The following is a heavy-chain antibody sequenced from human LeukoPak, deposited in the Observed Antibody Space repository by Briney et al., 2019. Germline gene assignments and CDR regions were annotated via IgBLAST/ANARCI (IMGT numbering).Heavy chain of an antibody. J-gene: IGHJ5*02. Sequence: SETLSLTCTVSGGSISSYYWSWIRQPAGKGLEWIGRIYTSGSTNYNPSLKSRVTMSVDTSKNQFSLKLSSVTAADTAVYYCATASGSSWYNWFDPWGQGTLVTVSS. D-gene: IGHD6-13*01. CDR1: GGSISSYY. CDR3: ATASGSSWYNWFDP. V-gene: IGHV4-4*07. CDR2: IYTSGST.